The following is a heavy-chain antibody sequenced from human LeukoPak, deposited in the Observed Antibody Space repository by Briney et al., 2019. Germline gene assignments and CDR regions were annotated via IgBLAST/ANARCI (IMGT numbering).Heavy chain of an antibody. CDR1: GYSISSGYY. CDR2: IYHSGST. J-gene: IGHJ4*02. D-gene: IGHD5-18*01. Sequence: PSETLSLTCTVSGYSISSGYYWGWIRQPPGKGLEWIMNIYHSGSTYCNPSLKSRVTISVDTSKNQFSLKLNSVTAADTAVYYCARSSYSLFDYWGQGTLVTVSS. CDR3: ARSSYSLFDY. V-gene: IGHV4-38-2*02.